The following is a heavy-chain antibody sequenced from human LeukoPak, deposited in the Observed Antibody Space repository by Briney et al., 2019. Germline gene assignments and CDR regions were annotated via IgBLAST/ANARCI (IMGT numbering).Heavy chain of an antibody. CDR1: GYTFTSYG. D-gene: IGHD3-22*01. CDR2: ISAYNGNT. J-gene: IGHJ3*02. V-gene: IGHV1-18*01. Sequence: ASVKVSCTASGYTFTSYGISWVRQAPGQGLEWMGWISAYNGNTNYAQKPQGRVTMTTDTSTSTAYMELRSLRSDDTAVYYCARDSGHFWGTMIVVVITDDAFDIWGQGTMVTVSS. CDR3: ARDSGHFWGTMIVVVITDDAFDI.